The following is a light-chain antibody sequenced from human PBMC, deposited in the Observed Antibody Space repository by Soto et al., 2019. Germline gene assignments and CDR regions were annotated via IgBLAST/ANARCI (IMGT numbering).Light chain of an antibody. J-gene: IGKJ4*01. Sequence: ESVLTQSPATLSLSPGERATLSCRASQSVSSSLAWYQQKPGQAPRLLIYDASNRATGIPARFSGSGSGTDFTLTISILEPEDFAVYYCQQRSNWPLTFGGGTKVDIK. CDR2: DAS. CDR3: QQRSNWPLT. V-gene: IGKV3-11*01. CDR1: QSVSSS.